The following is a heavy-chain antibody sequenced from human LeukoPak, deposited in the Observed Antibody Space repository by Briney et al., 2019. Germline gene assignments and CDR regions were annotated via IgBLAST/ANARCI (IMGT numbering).Heavy chain of an antibody. V-gene: IGHV3-43*01. CDR3: AKKGYGGRSGGAYFDY. D-gene: IGHD4-23*01. CDR2: ISWDGRST. Sequence: GGSLRLSCAASGFTFDDYTMHWVRQSPGKGLEWVSLISWDGRSTYYADSVKGRFTISRDNSKNSLYLQMNSLRTEDTALYYCAKKGYGGRSGGAYFDYWGQGTLVTVSS. CDR1: GFTFDDYT. J-gene: IGHJ4*02.